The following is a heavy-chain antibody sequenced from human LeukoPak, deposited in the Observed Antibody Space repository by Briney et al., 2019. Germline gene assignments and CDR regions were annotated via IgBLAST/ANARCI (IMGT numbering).Heavy chain of an antibody. CDR2: ISYDGSNK. Sequence: PGRSLRLSCAASGFTFSSYAMHWVRQAPGKGLEWVAVISYDGSNKYYADSVKGRFTISRDYSKNTLYLQMNSLRAEDTAVYYCARSGVTGFDYWGQGTLVTVSS. CDR3: ARSGVTGFDY. J-gene: IGHJ4*02. V-gene: IGHV3-30*01. CDR1: GFTFSSYA. D-gene: IGHD2-8*02.